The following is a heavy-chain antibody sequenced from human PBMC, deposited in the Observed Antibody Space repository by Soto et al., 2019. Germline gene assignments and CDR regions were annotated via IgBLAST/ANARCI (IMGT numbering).Heavy chain of an antibody. J-gene: IGHJ6*02. Sequence: QVQLVQSGAAMQPPGASVRVSCQASGGTFSKYAFSWVRQAPGHGLEWLGGTIPMFGTPNYAQKFQGRVAISADESTATVYMELSSLRSEDTAVYFCARPLRDRNYYYGMAVWGQGTTVTVSS. D-gene: IGHD3-22*01. CDR1: GGTFSKYA. CDR3: ARPLRDRNYYYGMAV. CDR2: TIPMFGTP. V-gene: IGHV1-69*01.